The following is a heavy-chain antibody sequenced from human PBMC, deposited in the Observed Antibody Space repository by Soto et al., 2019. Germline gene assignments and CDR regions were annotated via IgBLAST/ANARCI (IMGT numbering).Heavy chain of an antibody. V-gene: IGHV4-59*01. J-gene: IGHJ5*02. CDR1: GGSLSSYY. CDR3: ARGYYGDYPFDWFDP. Sequence: PSETLSLTCTVSGGSLSSYYWSWIRQPPGKGLEWIGYIYYSGSTNYNPSLKSRVTISVDTSKNQFSLKLSSVTAADTAVYYCARGYYGDYPFDWFDPWGQGTLVTVSS. D-gene: IGHD4-17*01. CDR2: IYYSGST.